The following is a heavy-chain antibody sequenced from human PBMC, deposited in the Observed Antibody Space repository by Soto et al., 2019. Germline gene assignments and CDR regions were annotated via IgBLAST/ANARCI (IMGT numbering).Heavy chain of an antibody. CDR2: ISYDGSNK. D-gene: IGHD6-13*01. Sequence: GGSLRLSCAASGSTFSSYAMHWVRQAPGKGLEWVAVISYDGSNKYYADSVKGRFTISRDNAKNSLYLQMNSLRAEDTAVYYCARHPERIAQIGWFDPWGQGTLVTVSS. CDR1: GSTFSSYA. CDR3: ARHPERIAQIGWFDP. V-gene: IGHV3-30-3*01. J-gene: IGHJ5*02.